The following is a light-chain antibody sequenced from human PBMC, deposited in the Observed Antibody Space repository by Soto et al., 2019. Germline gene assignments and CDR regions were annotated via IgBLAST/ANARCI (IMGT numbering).Light chain of an antibody. CDR2: INN. J-gene: IGLJ2*01. Sequence: QPVLTQPPSASGTPGQRVTMSCSGSSSNIGSNTVNWYQQLPGTAPKLLIHINNQRPSGVPDRVSGSKSGTSASLAISGLQSEDEADYYCAAWDDSLNDLVFGGGTKLTVL. CDR1: SSNIGSNT. V-gene: IGLV1-44*01. CDR3: AAWDDSLNDLV.